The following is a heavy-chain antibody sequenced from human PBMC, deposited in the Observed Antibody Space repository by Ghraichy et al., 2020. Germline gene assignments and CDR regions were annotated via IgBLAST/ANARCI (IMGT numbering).Heavy chain of an antibody. D-gene: IGHD4-11*01. CDR3: ARDHDYPGGEFDP. J-gene: IGHJ5*02. Sequence: SENLSLTCTVSGGSISSGSYYWSWIRQPAGKGLEWIGRIYTSGSTNYNPSLKSRVTISVDTSKNQFSLKLSSVTAADTAVYYCARDHDYPGGEFDPWGQGTLVTVSS. CDR2: IYTSGST. V-gene: IGHV4-61*02. CDR1: GGSISSGSYY.